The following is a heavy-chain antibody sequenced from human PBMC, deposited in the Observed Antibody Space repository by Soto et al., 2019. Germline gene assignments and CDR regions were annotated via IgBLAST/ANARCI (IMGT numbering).Heavy chain of an antibody. Sequence: SETLSLTFAVSGGSFSSGGYSWSWIRPPPGKGLEWIGYIYHSGSTYYNPSLMSRVIISVDRSKNQFSLKLSSVTAADTAVYYCARVGAAAGTGGWFDPWGQG. J-gene: IGHJ5*02. CDR2: IYHSGST. V-gene: IGHV4-30-2*01. CDR3: ARVGAAAGTGGWFDP. D-gene: IGHD6-13*01. CDR1: GGSFSSGGYS.